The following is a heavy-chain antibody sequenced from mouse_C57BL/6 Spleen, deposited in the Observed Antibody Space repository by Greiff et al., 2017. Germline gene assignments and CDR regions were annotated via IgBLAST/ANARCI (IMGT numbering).Heavy chain of an antibody. Sequence: QVQLQQPGAELVKPGASVKLSCKASGYTFTSYWMQWVKQRPGQGLEWIGEIDPSDSYTNYNQKFKGKATLTVGTSSSTAYMQLSSLTSEDSAVXYCAKATEFAYWGQGTLVTVSA. CDR1: GYTFTSYW. J-gene: IGHJ3*01. CDR3: AKATEFAY. D-gene: IGHD3-2*02. CDR2: IDPSDSYT. V-gene: IGHV1-50*01.